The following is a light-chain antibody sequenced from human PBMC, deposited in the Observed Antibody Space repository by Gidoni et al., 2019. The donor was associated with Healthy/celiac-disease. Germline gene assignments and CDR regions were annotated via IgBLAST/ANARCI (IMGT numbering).Light chain of an antibody. J-gene: IGLJ3*02. V-gene: IGLV6-57*04. CDR2: EDN. CDR1: SGGIASSY. Sequence: NFMLTQPHSVSESPGKTVTISCTRNSGGIASSYVQWYQQRPGSAPTTVIYEDNQRPSGVPDRFSGSIDSSSNSASLTISGLKTEDEADYYCQSYDSNNQGVFGGGTKLTVL. CDR3: QSYDSNNQGV.